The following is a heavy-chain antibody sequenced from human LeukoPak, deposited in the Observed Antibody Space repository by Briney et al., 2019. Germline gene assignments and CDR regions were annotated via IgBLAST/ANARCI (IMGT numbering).Heavy chain of an antibody. CDR2: IKSKHDGETT. Sequence: GESLRLSCAASRFSFSTSWMSWVRQASGKGLEWVGRIKSKHDGETTEYAAPVKGRFTISRDDSESMVYLQMMSLKTEDTAVYYCCADTVDPLAQIDKWGQGALVTVSS. V-gene: IGHV3-15*01. CDR1: RFSFSTSW. CDR3: CADTVDPLAQIDK. D-gene: IGHD4-11*01. J-gene: IGHJ4*02.